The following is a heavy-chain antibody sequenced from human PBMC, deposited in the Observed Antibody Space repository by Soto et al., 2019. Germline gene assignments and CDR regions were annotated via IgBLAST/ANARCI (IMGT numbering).Heavy chain of an antibody. CDR2: ISAYNGNT. J-gene: IGHJ4*02. CDR1: GYTLTSFG. CDR3: ARVRYYDSSGIVDY. V-gene: IGHV1-18*01. Sequence: QVQLVQSGAEVKKPGASVTVSCKASGYTLTSFGISWVRQAPGQGLEWMGWISAYNGNTIYAQKLQGRVTMTTDTSTSTAYMELRSLRADDTAVYYCARVRYYDSSGIVDYWGQGTLVTVSS. D-gene: IGHD3-22*01.